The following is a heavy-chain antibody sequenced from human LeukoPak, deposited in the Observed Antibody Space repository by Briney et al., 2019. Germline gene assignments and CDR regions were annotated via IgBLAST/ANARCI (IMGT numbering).Heavy chain of an antibody. Sequence: PGGSLRLSCAASGFDVISHDIHWVRQPIGKGLEWVSSIESPGDIYYAGSVKGRFTISRENAENSVYLQMNNLRVGDTAIYYCAKDLQAGYDYEDLEDYYGLDVWGQGTTVIVSS. CDR1: GFDVISHD. V-gene: IGHV3-13*04. CDR2: IESPGDI. CDR3: AKDLQAGYDYEDLEDYYGLDV. J-gene: IGHJ6*02. D-gene: IGHD4-17*01.